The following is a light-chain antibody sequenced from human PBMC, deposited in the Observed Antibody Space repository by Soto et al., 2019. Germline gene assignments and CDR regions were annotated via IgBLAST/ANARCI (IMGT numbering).Light chain of an antibody. V-gene: IGKV1-39*01. J-gene: IGKJ2*01. Sequence: DIQMTQSPSSLSASVGDRVTITCRASQSINNHLNWYQQRPGKAPELLIYAASSLQGGVPSRFSGSESGTDFTLTISSLQPEDFATYFCQQSYSVPPSFDQGTKLEIK. CDR3: QQSYSVPPS. CDR2: AAS. CDR1: QSINNH.